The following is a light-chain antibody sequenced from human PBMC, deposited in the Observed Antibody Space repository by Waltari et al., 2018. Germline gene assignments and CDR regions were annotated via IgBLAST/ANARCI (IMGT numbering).Light chain of an antibody. CDR3: QQGSNWPYT. V-gene: IGKV3-11*01. Sequence: EIVLTQSPATLSLSPRERATLSCRASQSVSSKLAWYQQKPGQAPRLLIYDASNRATGIPARFSGSGSGTDFTLTISSLEPEDFAVYYCQQGSNWPYTFGQGTKLEI. CDR1: QSVSSK. CDR2: DAS. J-gene: IGKJ2*01.